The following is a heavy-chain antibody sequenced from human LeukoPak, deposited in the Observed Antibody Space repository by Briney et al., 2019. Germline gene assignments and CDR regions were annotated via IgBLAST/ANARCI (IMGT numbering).Heavy chain of an antibody. Sequence: PGGSLRLSCAASGFTFSNYWLTWVRQAPGQGLEWVANIKQDGSEKHYVDSVKGRFTIYRDNAKNSLYLQINSLRDEDTAVYYCARDRQIAYWGQGTLVTVSS. CDR3: ARDRQIAY. CDR2: IKQDGSEK. J-gene: IGHJ4*02. V-gene: IGHV3-7*01. CDR1: GFTFSNYW.